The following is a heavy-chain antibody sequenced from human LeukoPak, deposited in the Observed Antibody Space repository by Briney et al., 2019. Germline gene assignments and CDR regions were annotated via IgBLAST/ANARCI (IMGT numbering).Heavy chain of an antibody. CDR2: IRYDGSNT. D-gene: IGHD4-23*01. J-gene: IGHJ4*02. Sequence: GGSLRLSCAASGFTFTSYGMHWVRQAPGKGLEWMAFIRYDGSNTFYTDSVKGRFTISRDNSKNTLYLQMNSLRAEDTAVYYCAKSQYQLRWGDYFDYWGQGTLVTVSS. CDR1: GFTFTSYG. V-gene: IGHV3-30*02. CDR3: AKSQYQLRWGDYFDY.